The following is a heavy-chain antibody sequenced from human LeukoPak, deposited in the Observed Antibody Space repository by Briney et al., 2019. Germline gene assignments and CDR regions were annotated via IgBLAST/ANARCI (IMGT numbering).Heavy chain of an antibody. Sequence: SETLSLTCTVSGGSISSYYWSWIRQPPGKGLEWIGYIYYSGSTNYNPSLKSRVTISVDTSKNQFSLKLSSVTAADTAVYYCARGEWEIGLFFDCWGQGTLVTVSS. V-gene: IGHV4-59*01. J-gene: IGHJ4*02. D-gene: IGHD1-26*01. CDR3: ARGEWEIGLFFDC. CDR2: IYYSGST. CDR1: GGSISSYY.